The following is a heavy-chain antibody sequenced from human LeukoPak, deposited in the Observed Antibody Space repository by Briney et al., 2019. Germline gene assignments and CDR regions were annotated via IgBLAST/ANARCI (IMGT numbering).Heavy chain of an antibody. CDR1: GFTFSSYS. J-gene: IGHJ5*02. V-gene: IGHV3-48*01. CDR3: ARDSSMVAAAGYDP. CDR2: ISSSSSTI. Sequence: GGSLRLSCAASGFTFSSYSMNWVRQAPGKGLEWVSYISSSSSTIYYADSVKGRFTISRDNAKNSLYLQMNSLRAEDTAVYYCARDSSMVAAAGYDPWGQGTLVTVSS. D-gene: IGHD6-13*01.